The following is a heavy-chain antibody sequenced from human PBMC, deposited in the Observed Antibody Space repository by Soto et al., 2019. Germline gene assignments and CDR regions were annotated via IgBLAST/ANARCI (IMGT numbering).Heavy chain of an antibody. Sequence: QVQLVQCGAEVKEHGASVKVSCKASGYTFSSYGISWIRQAPGQGLEWMGWIRTFNGDTDYAQKFQDRVTLTTEKSTSTVYMELRNLRSDDTAVYYCARDRSSSYVWVQGTMVTVSS. CDR2: IRTFNGDT. J-gene: IGHJ3*01. CDR1: GYTFSSYG. CDR3: ARDRSSSYV. V-gene: IGHV1-18*01.